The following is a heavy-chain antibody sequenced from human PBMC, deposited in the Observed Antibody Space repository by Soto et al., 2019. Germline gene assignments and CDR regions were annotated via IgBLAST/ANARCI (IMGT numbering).Heavy chain of an antibody. CDR3: AIDKMLFAPPDYYYYMDV. CDR2: IYYSGST. J-gene: IGHJ6*03. Sequence: SETLSLTCTVSGGSISSYYWSWIRQPPGKGLEWIGYIYYSGSTNYNPSLKSRVTISVDTSKNQFSLKLSSVTAADTAVYYCAIDKMLFAPPDYYYYMDVWGKGTTVTVSS. D-gene: IGHD3-16*01. V-gene: IGHV4-59*12. CDR1: GGSISSYY.